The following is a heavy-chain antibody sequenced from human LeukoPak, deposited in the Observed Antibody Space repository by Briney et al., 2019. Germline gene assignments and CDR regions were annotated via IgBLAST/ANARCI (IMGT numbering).Heavy chain of an antibody. D-gene: IGHD3-16*01. CDR1: GGSFSGYY. CDR3: ARETSQKGAHYMDV. V-gene: IGHV4-34*01. J-gene: IGHJ6*03. CDR2: INHSGST. Sequence: SETLSLTCAVYGGSFSGYYWSWIRQPPGKGLEWIGEINHSGSTNYNPSLKSRVTISVDTSKNQFSLKLSSVTAADTAVYYCARETSQKGAHYMDVWGKGTAVTISS.